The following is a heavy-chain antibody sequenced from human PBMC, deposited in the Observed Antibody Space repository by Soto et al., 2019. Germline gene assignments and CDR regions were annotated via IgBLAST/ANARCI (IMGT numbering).Heavy chain of an antibody. Sequence: QITLKESGPTLVKPTQTLTLTCTFSGFSFSIDGMGVGWIRQPPGKALEWLALIYWDDDKRFSPSQKSRLTITNDGSRNQVVLTLTNMDPADTATYYCAHVYWAASGTRYYFDYWGQGTLVTVSS. CDR1: GFSFSIDGMG. CDR3: AHVYWAASGTRYYFDY. CDR2: IYWDDDK. D-gene: IGHD1-7*01. V-gene: IGHV2-5*02. J-gene: IGHJ4*02.